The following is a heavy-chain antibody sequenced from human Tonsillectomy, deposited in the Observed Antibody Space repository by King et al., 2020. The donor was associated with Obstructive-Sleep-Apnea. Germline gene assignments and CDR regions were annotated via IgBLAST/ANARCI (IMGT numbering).Heavy chain of an antibody. Sequence: VQLVESGGGVVQPGRSLRLSCAASGFTFSSYGMHWVRQAPGKGLEWVAFIRYDGSNKYYADSVKGRFTISRDNSKNTLYLQMNSLTAEDTAVYYCATHYDILTGYYLTYYYYGMDVWGQGTTVTVSS. CDR2: IRYDGSNK. D-gene: IGHD3-9*01. V-gene: IGHV3-30*02. CDR1: GFTFSSYG. CDR3: ATHYDILTGYYLTYYYYGMDV. J-gene: IGHJ6*02.